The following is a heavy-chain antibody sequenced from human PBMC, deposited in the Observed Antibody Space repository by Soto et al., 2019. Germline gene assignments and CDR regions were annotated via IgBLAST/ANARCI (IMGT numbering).Heavy chain of an antibody. CDR3: ARDPYSGSYYAPDGDAFDI. J-gene: IGHJ3*02. D-gene: IGHD1-26*01. CDR1: GFTFSSYW. Sequence: GGSLRLSCAASGFTFSSYWMHWVRQAPGKGLVWVSRINSDGSSTSYADSVKGRFTISRDNAKNTLYLQMNSLRAEDTAVYYCARDPYSGSYYAPDGDAFDIWGQGTMVTVSS. V-gene: IGHV3-74*01. CDR2: INSDGSST.